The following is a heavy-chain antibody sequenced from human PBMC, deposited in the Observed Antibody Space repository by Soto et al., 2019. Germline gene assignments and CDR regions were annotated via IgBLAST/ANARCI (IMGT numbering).Heavy chain of an antibody. CDR1: GFTFSSYA. CDR3: AKGEAVAAQYYYGMDV. CDR2: ISGSGGST. Sequence: GGSLRLSCAASGFTFSSYAMSWVRQAPGKGLEWVSAISGSGGSTYYADSVKGRFTISRDNSKNTLYLQMNSLRAEDTAVYYCAKGEAVAAQYYYGMDVWGQGTTVTVSS. V-gene: IGHV3-23*01. J-gene: IGHJ6*02. D-gene: IGHD6-19*01.